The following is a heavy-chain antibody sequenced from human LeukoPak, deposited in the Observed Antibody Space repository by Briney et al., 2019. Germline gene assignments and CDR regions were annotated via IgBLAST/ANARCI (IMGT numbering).Heavy chain of an antibody. CDR1: GYTFTSYY. D-gene: IGHD3-16*02. Sequence: ASEKVSCKASGYTFTSYYMHWVRQAPGQGLEWMGIINPSGGSTSYAQKFQGRVTMTRDTSTSTVYMELSSLRSEDTAVYYCARMITFGGVIVRNWFDPWGQGTLVTVSS. CDR3: ARMITFGGVIVRNWFDP. V-gene: IGHV1-46*01. CDR2: INPSGGST. J-gene: IGHJ5*02.